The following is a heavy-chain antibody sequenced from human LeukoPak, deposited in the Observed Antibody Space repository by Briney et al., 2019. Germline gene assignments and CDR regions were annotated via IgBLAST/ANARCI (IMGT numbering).Heavy chain of an antibody. CDR2: ISSSSSTI. V-gene: IGHV3-48*01. CDR3: AREGEGSSSSATNDY. D-gene: IGHD6-6*01. CDR1: GFTFSSYS. J-gene: IGHJ4*02. Sequence: GGSLRLSCAASGFTFSSYSINWVRQAPGKGLEWISYISSSSSTIYYADSVKGRFTISRDNAKNSLYLQMNSLRAEDTAVYYCAREGEGSSSSATNDYWGQGTLVTVSS.